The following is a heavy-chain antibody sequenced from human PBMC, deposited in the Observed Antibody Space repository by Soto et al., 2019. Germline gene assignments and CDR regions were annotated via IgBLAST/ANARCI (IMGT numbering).Heavy chain of an antibody. CDR1: GGSISSGGYY. CDR3: ARDTGTGVSSYYGMDV. J-gene: IGHJ6*02. V-gene: IGHV4-31*03. Sequence: SETLSVTCTVSGGSISSGGYYWSWIRQDPGKGLEWIGYIYYSGSTYYNPSLKSRVTISVDTSKNQFSLKLSSVTAADTAVYYCARDTGTGVSSYYGMDVWGQGTTVTVSS. D-gene: IGHD7-27*01. CDR2: IYYSGST.